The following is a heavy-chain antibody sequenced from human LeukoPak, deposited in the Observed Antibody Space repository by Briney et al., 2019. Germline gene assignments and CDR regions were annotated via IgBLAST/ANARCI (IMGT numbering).Heavy chain of an antibody. CDR3: ARNAYCGGDCYPYYYYYMDV. D-gene: IGHD2-21*01. J-gene: IGHJ6*03. CDR2: IYYSGST. V-gene: IGHV4-59*01. CDR1: GGSISSYY. Sequence: SETLSLTCTVSGGSISSYYWSWIRQPPGKGLEWIGYIYYSGSTNYNPSLKSRVTISVDTSKNQFSLKLSSVTAADTAVYYCARNAYCGGDCYPYYYYYMDVWGKGTTVTVSS.